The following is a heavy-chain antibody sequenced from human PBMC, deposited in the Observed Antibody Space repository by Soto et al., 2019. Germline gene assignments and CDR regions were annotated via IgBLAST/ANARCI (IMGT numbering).Heavy chain of an antibody. D-gene: IGHD6-19*01. CDR2: IYWNGNK. Sequence: SGPTLVNPTQTLTLTCTFSGFSLSASGVGVGWIHQPPGKALEWLALIYWNGNKYYRPSLKSRLTGTTDTSKSQVVLTMTNVDPVDTATYYCAHSPWYSGGSSHHFDSWGQGTLVTVSS. J-gene: IGHJ4*02. V-gene: IGHV2-5*01. CDR3: AHSPWYSGGSSHHFDS. CDR1: GFSLSASGVG.